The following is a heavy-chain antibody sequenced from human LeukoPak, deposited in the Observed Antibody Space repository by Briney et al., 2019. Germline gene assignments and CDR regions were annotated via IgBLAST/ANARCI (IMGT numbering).Heavy chain of an antibody. CDR1: GGSISSGSYY. D-gene: IGHD3-9*01. CDR3: ARQLRYFDWLLRSNFDY. Sequence: SQTLSLTCTVSGGSISSGSYYWSWIRQPAGKGLEWIGRIYTSGSTNYNPSLKSRVTISVDTSKNQFSLKLSSVTAADTAVYYCARQLRYFDWLLRSNFDYWGQGTLVTVSS. V-gene: IGHV4-61*02. CDR2: IYTSGST. J-gene: IGHJ4*02.